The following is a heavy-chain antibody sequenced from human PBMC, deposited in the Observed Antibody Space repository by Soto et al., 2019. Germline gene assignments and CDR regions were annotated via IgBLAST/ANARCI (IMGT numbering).Heavy chain of an antibody. CDR2: IKSKTDGGTT. D-gene: IGHD4-17*01. CDR1: GFTFSNAW. V-gene: IGHV3-15*01. Sequence: GGSLRLSCAASGFTFSNAWMSWVRQAPGKGLEWVGRIKSKTDGGTTDYAAPVKGRFTISRDDSKNTLYLQMNSLKTEDTAVYYCTTDPSTTVTSNWFDHWGQGTLVTVSS. J-gene: IGHJ5*02. CDR3: TTDPSTTVTSNWFDH.